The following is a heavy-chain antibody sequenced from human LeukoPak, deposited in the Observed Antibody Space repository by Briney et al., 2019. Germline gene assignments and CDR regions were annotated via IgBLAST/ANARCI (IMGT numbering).Heavy chain of an antibody. CDR2: IYYSGST. J-gene: IGHJ5*02. Sequence: SETLSLTCTVSGGSISSYYWSWLRQPPGKGLEWIGYIYYSGSTYYNPSLKSRVTISVDTSKNQFSLKLSSVTAADTAVYYCARVYSSGWKYNWFDPWGQGTLVTVSS. CDR3: ARVYSSGWKYNWFDP. D-gene: IGHD6-19*01. V-gene: IGHV4-59*12. CDR1: GGSISSYY.